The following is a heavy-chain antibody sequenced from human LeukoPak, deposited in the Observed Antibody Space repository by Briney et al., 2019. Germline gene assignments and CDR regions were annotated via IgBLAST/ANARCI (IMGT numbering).Heavy chain of an antibody. Sequence: GGSLRLSCAASGFTFSSHGMNWVRQAPGEGLEWVAIISYDGNSEIYADSVKGRFTISRNNPKNSLYLQMNSLRAEDTTVYYCARNRGDPSYFDYWGQGTLVTVSS. V-gene: IGHV3-30*03. CDR3: ARNRGDPSYFDY. J-gene: IGHJ4*02. CDR2: ISYDGNSE. CDR1: GFTFSSHG. D-gene: IGHD4-17*01.